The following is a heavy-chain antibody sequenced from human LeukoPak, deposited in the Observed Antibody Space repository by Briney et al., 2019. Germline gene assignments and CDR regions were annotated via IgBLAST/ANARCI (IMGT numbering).Heavy chain of an antibody. CDR3: ARTYCSSTSCYGWSDP. Sequence: SETLSLTCTVSGGSISSGGYYWSWIRQPPGKGLEWIGYIYHSGSTYYNPSLKSRVTISVDRSKNQFSLKLSSVTAADTAVYYCARTYCSSTSCYGWSDPWGQGTLVTVSS. J-gene: IGHJ5*02. D-gene: IGHD2-2*01. CDR1: GGSISSGGYY. V-gene: IGHV4-30-2*01. CDR2: IYHSGST.